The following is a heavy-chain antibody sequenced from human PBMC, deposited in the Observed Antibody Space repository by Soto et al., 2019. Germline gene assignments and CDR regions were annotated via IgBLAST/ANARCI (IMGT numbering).Heavy chain of an antibody. V-gene: IGHV4-59*12. CDR1: GGSISSYY. D-gene: IGHD6-13*01. Sequence: SETLSLTCTVSGGSISSYYWSWIRQPPGKGLEWIGYIYYSGNTNYNPSLKSRVTISVDMSKNQFSLKLTSVTAADTAVYHCARGYSSSWYGYWGQGTLVTV. J-gene: IGHJ4*02. CDR3: ARGYSSSWYGY. CDR2: IYYSGNT.